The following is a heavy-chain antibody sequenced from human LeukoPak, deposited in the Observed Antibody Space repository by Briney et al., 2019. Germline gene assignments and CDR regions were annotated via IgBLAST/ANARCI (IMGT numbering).Heavy chain of an antibody. V-gene: IGHV1-69*05. J-gene: IGHJ6*03. CDR2: IIPIFGTA. CDR3: ARAPRAPSDRGYYYYYYMDV. Sequence: GASVKVSCKASGGTFSSYAISWVRQAPGQGLEWMGGIIPIFGTANYAQKFQGRVTITTDESTSTAYMELSSLRSEDTAVYYCARAPRAPSDRGYYYYYYMDVWGKGTTVTVSS. CDR1: GGTFSSYA.